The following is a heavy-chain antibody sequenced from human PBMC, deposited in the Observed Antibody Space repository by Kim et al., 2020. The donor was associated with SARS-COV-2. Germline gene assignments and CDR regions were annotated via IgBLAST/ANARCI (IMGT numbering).Heavy chain of an antibody. CDR1: GFTFSSYA. CDR2: ISYDGSNK. Sequence: GGSLRLSCAASGFTFSSYAMHWVRQAPGKGLEWVAVISYDGSNKYYADSVKGRFTISRDNSKNTLYLQMNSLRAEDTAVYYCARDFFSGGSWYGAYYYGMDVWGQGTTVTVSS. D-gene: IGHD6-13*01. J-gene: IGHJ6*02. V-gene: IGHV3-30-3*01. CDR3: ARDFFSGGSWYGAYYYGMDV.